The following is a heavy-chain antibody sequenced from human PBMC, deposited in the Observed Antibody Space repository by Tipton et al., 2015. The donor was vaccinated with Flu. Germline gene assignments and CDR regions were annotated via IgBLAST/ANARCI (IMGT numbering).Heavy chain of an antibody. Sequence: GLVKPSETLSLTCTVSGGSISSYYWSWIRQPPGKGLEWIGHRYYSGTTNYNPSLKSRVTISVDTSKSQFSLKLRSVTAADTAVYYCARLSYYDVDLKNFYFDHWGQGALVTVSS. CDR2: RYYSGTT. D-gene: IGHD3-10*02. J-gene: IGHJ4*02. CDR1: GGSISSYY. CDR3: ARLSYYDVDLKNFYFDH. V-gene: IGHV4-59*08.